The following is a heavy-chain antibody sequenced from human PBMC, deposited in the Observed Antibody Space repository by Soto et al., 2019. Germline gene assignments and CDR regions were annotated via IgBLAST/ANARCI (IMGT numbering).Heavy chain of an antibody. J-gene: IGHJ5*02. CDR2: IYYSGST. CDR1: GGSISSGDYY. Sequence: SETLSLTCTVSGGSISSGDYYWSWIRQPPGKGLEWIGYIYYSGSTYYNPSLKSRVTISVDTSKNQFSLKLSSVTAADTAVYYCAREGAGVTMVRGLQLGFDPWGQGTLVTVSS. CDR3: AREGAGVTMVRGLQLGFDP. D-gene: IGHD3-10*01. V-gene: IGHV4-30-4*01.